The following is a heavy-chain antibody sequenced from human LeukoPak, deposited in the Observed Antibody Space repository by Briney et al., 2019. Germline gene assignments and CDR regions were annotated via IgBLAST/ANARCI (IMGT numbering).Heavy chain of an antibody. Sequence: GGSLRLSCAASGFTFSSYGMHWVRQAPGKGLEWVAVISYDGSNKYYADSVKGRFTISRENSKNTLYLQMNSLRAEATAVYYCAKADRTYSSSWLFDYWGQGTLVTVSS. CDR1: GFTFSSYG. J-gene: IGHJ4*02. CDR3: AKADRTYSSSWLFDY. CDR2: ISYDGSNK. D-gene: IGHD6-13*01. V-gene: IGHV3-30*18.